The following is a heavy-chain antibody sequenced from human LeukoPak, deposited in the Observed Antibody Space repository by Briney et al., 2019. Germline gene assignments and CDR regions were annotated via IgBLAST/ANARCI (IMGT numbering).Heavy chain of an antibody. J-gene: IGHJ3*02. V-gene: IGHV1-46*01. CDR2: INPSGGST. Sequence: ASVKVSCKASGYTFTSYYMHWVRQAPGQGLGWMGIINPSGGSTSYAQKFQGRVTMTRDTSTSTVYMELSSLRSEDTAVYYCARTLIVVVITKGGAFDIWGQGTMVTVSS. CDR3: ARTLIVVVITKGGAFDI. D-gene: IGHD3-22*01. CDR1: GYTFTSYY.